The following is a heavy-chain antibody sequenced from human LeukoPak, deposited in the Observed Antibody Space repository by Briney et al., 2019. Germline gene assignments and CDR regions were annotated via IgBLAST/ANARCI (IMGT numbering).Heavy chain of an antibody. Sequence: SETLSLTCTVSGGSISSYYWGWIRQPPGKGPEWIASIFHTGSTYYNPSLKSRVTISVDTSNNQFSLRLNSVTAADTALYYCARETEKQWQYWGQGTVVTVSS. CDR1: GGSISSYY. J-gene: IGHJ4*03. CDR2: IFHTGST. V-gene: IGHV4-38-2*02. D-gene: IGHD6-19*01. CDR3: ARETEKQWQY.